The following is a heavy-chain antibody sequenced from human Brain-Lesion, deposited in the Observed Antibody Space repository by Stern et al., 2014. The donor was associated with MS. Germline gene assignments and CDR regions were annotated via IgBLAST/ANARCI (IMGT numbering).Heavy chain of an antibody. CDR3: ARDPFTTSLDV. J-gene: IGHJ6*02. V-gene: IGHV4-31*03. D-gene: IGHD2-2*01. Sequence: QVQLQESGPGLVKPSQTLSLTCTVSGGSISSDNYYWTWIRQHPGKGLEWIGHIYSSGTTYYNPSLKSRVSITVDTSQNLFSLRLSSVAAADTAVYYCARDPFTTSLDVWGHGTTVTVSS. CDR2: IYSSGTT. CDR1: GGSISSDNYY.